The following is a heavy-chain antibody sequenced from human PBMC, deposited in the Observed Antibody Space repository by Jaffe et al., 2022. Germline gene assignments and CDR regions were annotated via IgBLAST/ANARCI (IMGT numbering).Heavy chain of an antibody. CDR3: ARRFLEWLLCGAFDI. V-gene: IGHV4-39*01. D-gene: IGHD3-3*01. CDR1: GGSISSSSYY. Sequence: QLQLQESGPGLVKPSETLSLTCTVSGGSISSSSYYWGWIRQPPGKGLEWIGSIYYSGSTYYNPSLKSRVTISVDTSKNQFSLKLSSVTAADTAVYYCARRFLEWLLCGAFDIWGQGTMVTVSS. CDR2: IYYSGST. J-gene: IGHJ3*02.